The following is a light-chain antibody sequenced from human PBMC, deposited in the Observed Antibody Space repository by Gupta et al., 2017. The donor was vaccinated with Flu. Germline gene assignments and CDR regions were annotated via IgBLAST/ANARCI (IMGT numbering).Light chain of an antibody. CDR1: QSVLYSSHNKKH. J-gene: IGKJ1*01. Sequence: DLVLTQAPDSLAVAMGERATINCQSSQSVLYSSHNKKHLAWYQQKPGQPPKLLLYWASTRESGVPDRFSGSGSGNDFTLTISRLQAKDVAVYYCQQYYSTPRTFGQWTQVEIK. CDR3: QQYYSTPRT. V-gene: IGKV4-1*01. CDR2: WAS.